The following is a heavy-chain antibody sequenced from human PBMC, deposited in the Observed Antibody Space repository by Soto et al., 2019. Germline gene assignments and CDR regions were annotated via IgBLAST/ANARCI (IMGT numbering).Heavy chain of an antibody. CDR3: ARTGYCSSTSCYNWFDP. J-gene: IGHJ5*02. CDR1: GFTFSSYW. CDR2: INSDGSST. Sequence: EVQLVESGGGLVQPGGSLRLSCAASGFTFSSYWMHWVRQAPGKGLVWVSRINSDGSSTSYADSVKGRFTISRDNAKNTLDLQMNSLRAEDTAVYYCARTGYCSSTSCYNWFDPWGQGTLVTVSS. V-gene: IGHV3-74*01. D-gene: IGHD2-2*01.